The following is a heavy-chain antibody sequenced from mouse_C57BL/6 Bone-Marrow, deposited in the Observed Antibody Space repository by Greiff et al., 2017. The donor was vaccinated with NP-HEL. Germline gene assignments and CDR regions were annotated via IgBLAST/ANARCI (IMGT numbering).Heavy chain of an antibody. V-gene: IGHV1-53*01. CDR2: INPSNGGT. CDR3: ALYYYGSSLYYAMDY. D-gene: IGHD1-1*01. CDR1: GYTFTSYW. J-gene: IGHJ4*01. Sequence: VQLQQSGTELVKPGASVKLSCKASGYTFTSYWMHWVKQRPGQGLEWIGNINPSNGGTNYNEKFKSKATLTVDKSSSTAYMQLSSLTSEDSAVYYCALYYYGSSLYYAMDYWGQGTSVTVSS.